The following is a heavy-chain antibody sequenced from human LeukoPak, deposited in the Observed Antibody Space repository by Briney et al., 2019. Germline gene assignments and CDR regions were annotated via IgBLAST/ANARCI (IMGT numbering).Heavy chain of an antibody. CDR1: GGSISSSSYY. V-gene: IGHV4-39*01. CDR3: ASGLKKNWFDP. CDR2: IYYSGGT. J-gene: IGHJ5*02. Sequence: SETLSLTCTVSGGSISSSSYYWGWIRQPPGKGLEWIGSIYYSGGTYYNPSLKSRVTISVDTSKNQFSLKLSSVTAADTAVYYCASGLKKNWFDPWGQGTLVTVSS.